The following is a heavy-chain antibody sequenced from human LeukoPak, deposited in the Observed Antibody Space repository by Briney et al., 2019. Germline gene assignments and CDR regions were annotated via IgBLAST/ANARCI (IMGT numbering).Heavy chain of an antibody. J-gene: IGHJ4*02. CDR3: ARDSLYYGSGRPDY. D-gene: IGHD3-10*01. V-gene: IGHV3-66*01. Sequence: GGSLRLSCAASGFTVSSNYMGWVRQAPGKGLEWVSVIYSDGSTYYADSVKGRFTISRDNSKNTLYLQMNSLRAEDTAVYYCARDSLYYGSGRPDYWGQGTLVTVSS. CDR1: GFTVSSNY. CDR2: IYSDGST.